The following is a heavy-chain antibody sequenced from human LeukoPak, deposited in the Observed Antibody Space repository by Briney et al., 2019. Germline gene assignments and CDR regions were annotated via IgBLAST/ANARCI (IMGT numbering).Heavy chain of an antibody. Sequence: GRSLRLSCAASGFTFSSYGMHWVRQAPGKGLEWVALISYDGSNTYYADSVKGRFTISRDNSKNTLYLQMNSLRAEETAVYYCAKDRFARSMLSYFDYWGQGTLVTVSS. CDR2: ISYDGSNT. J-gene: IGHJ4*02. D-gene: IGHD2-8*01. V-gene: IGHV3-30*18. CDR1: GFTFSSYG. CDR3: AKDRFARSMLSYFDY.